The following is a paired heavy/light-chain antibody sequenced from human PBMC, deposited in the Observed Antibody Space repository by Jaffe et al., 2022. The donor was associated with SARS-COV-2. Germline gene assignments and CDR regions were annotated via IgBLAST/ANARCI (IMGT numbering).Light chain of an antibody. CDR2: DAS. V-gene: IGKV1-33*01. CDR1: QDISNY. J-gene: IGKJ2*01. Sequence: DIQMTQSPSSLSASVGDRVTITCQASQDISNYLNWYQQKPGKAPKLLIYDASNLETGVPSRFSGSGSGTDFTFTISSLQPEDIATYYCQQYDNLPPTFGQGTKLEIK. CDR3: QQYDNLPPT.
Heavy chain of an antibody. CDR2: IYHSGST. CDR3: ASGSLGGYYDSSGFSDWFDP. Sequence: QVQLQESGPGLVKPSGTLSLTCAVSGGSISSSNWWSWVRQPPGKGLEWIGEIYHSGSTNYNPSLKSRVTISVDKSKNQFSLKLSSVTAADTAVYYCASGSLGGYYDSSGFSDWFDPWGQGTLVTVSS. D-gene: IGHD3-22*01. V-gene: IGHV4-4*02. J-gene: IGHJ5*02. CDR1: GGSISSSNW.